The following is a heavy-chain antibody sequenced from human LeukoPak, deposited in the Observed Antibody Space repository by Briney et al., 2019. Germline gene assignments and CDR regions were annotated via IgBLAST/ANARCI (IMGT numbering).Heavy chain of an antibody. CDR1: GFTFSSYS. CDR3: AKDGYGDYSYYYYGMDV. J-gene: IGHJ6*04. Sequence: GGSLRLSCAASGFTFSSYSMNWVRQAPGKGLEWVSSISSSSSYIYYADSVKGRFTISRDNSKNTLYLQMNSLRAEDTAVYYCAKDGYGDYSYYYYGMDVWGKGTTVTVSS. CDR2: ISSSSSYI. V-gene: IGHV3-21*04. D-gene: IGHD4-17*01.